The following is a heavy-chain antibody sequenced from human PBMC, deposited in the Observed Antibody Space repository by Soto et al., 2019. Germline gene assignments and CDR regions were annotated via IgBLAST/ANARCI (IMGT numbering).Heavy chain of an antibody. J-gene: IGHJ3*02. CDR3: GTVFEK. V-gene: IGHV3-74*01. CDR2: LDNHGDGT. Sequence: EVQVVESGGGLVQPGGALRLSGAASGFTVPNYWMHWVRQVPGDGLVWVSRLDNHGDGTSYADFVKGRFTISRDNAKNTLYLQMNSLRGEDTAIYYCGTVFEKWGQGIMFTVS. CDR1: GFTVPNYW.